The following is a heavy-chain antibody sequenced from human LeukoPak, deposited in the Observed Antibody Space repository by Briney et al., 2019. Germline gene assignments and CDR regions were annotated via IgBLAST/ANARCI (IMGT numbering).Heavy chain of an antibody. V-gene: IGHV1-24*01. Sequence: ASVKVSCKVSGYTLTELSMHWVRQAPGKGLEWMGGFDPEDGETIYAQKFQGRVTITADESTSTVYMELSSLRSEDTAVYYCARGGYSGYGSDYWGQGTLVTVSS. CDR1: GYTLTELS. CDR2: FDPEDGET. J-gene: IGHJ4*02. D-gene: IGHD5-12*01. CDR3: ARGGYSGYGSDY.